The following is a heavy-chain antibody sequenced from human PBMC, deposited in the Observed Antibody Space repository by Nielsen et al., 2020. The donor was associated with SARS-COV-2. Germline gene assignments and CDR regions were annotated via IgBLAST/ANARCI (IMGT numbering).Heavy chain of an antibody. Sequence: WIRQPPGKGLEWVSAISGSGGSTYYADSVKGRFTISRDNSKNTLYLQMNSLRAEDTAVYYCAREEYSGYDLAGWYFDLWGRGTLVTVSS. CDR3: AREEYSGYDLAGWYFDL. D-gene: IGHD5-12*01. CDR2: ISGSGGST. V-gene: IGHV3-23*01. J-gene: IGHJ2*01.